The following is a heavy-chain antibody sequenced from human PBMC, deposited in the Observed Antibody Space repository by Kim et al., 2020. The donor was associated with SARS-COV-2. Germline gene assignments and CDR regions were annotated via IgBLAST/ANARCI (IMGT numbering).Heavy chain of an antibody. V-gene: IGHV3-64*01. J-gene: IGHJ5*02. Sequence: ANSVKGRFTISRDNSKNTLYLQRGSLRAEDMAVYYCARANYYDSSGYYYPWCQGTLVTVSS. D-gene: IGHD3-22*01. CDR3: ARANYYDSSGYYYP.